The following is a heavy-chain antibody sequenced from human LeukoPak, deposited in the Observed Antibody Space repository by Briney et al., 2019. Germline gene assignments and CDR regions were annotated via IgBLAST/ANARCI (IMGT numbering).Heavy chain of an antibody. J-gene: IGHJ6*02. CDR3: ASTGLVPAAMQDYYYYGMDV. D-gene: IGHD2-2*01. Sequence: SETLSLTCTVSGVSISSSSYYWGWIRQPPGKGLEWIGSIYYSGSTYYNPSLKSRVTISVDTSKNQFSLKLSSVTAADTAVYYCASTGLVPAAMQDYYYYGMDVWGQGTTVTVSS. V-gene: IGHV4-39*01. CDR2: IYYSGST. CDR1: GVSISSSSYY.